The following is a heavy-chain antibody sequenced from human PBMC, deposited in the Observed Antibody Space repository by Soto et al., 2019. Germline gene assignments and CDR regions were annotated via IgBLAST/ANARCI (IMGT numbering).Heavy chain of an antibody. CDR2: IIPFLDVA. CDR3: AIDSSLAGRTFDY. CDR1: GGTFSSYT. J-gene: IGHJ4*02. V-gene: IGHV1-69*08. D-gene: IGHD6-19*01. Sequence: VQLVQSGAEVKKPASSVKVSCKASGGTFSSYTISWVRQAPGQGLEWMGRIIPFLDVANYAQKFQGRVTITADKSTSTASMELRSLRSEDTAMYYCAIDSSLAGRTFDYWGQGTLVTVSS.